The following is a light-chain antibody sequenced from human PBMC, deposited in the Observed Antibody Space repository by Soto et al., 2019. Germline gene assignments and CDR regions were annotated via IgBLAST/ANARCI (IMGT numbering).Light chain of an antibody. J-gene: IGKJ2*01. CDR3: QQYDNSPGYT. CDR2: ATS. Sequence: EIVMTQSPATLSVSPGERATLSCRASQSVSSNLAWYQQKPGQAPRLLIYATSSRAAGIPDRFSGSGSGTDFTLTISRLEPEDFAVYYCQQYDNSPGYTFGQGTKVDIK. CDR1: QSVSSN. V-gene: IGKV3-20*01.